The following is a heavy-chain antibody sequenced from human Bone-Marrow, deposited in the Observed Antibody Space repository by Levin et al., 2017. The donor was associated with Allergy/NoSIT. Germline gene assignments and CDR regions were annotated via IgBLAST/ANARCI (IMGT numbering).Heavy chain of an antibody. D-gene: IGHD6-19*01. CDR2: ISFDGIKK. J-gene: IGHJ6*02. CDR3: AKGEGGYTSGLPRYYSYAMEV. Sequence: PGGSLRLSCAASGFAFSRNGMHWVRQAPGKGLEWVALISFDGIKKQYADSAKGRLTISRDNSKNTLYLQMNSLRIEDTAVYYCAKGEGGYTSGLPRYYSYAMEVWGQGTTVTVSS. V-gene: IGHV3-30*18. CDR1: GFAFSRNG.